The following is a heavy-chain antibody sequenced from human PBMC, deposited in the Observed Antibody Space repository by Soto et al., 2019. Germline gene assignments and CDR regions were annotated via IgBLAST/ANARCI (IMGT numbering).Heavy chain of an antibody. D-gene: IGHD6-19*01. CDR1: GGTFSSYA. CDR3: ATDHQWLGDYYYGMDV. CDR2: FDPESGEA. J-gene: IGHJ6*02. V-gene: IGHV1-24*01. Sequence: ASVKVSCKASGGTFSSYAISWVRQAPGKGLEWMARFDPESGEAIYAQKFQGRVTMTEDTSTDTAYMELSSLRSEDTAVYYCATDHQWLGDYYYGMDVWGQGTTVTVSS.